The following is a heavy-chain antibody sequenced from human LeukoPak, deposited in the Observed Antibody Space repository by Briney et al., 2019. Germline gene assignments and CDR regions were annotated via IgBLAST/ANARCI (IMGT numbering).Heavy chain of an antibody. CDR1: GGSFSGYY. J-gene: IGHJ4*02. CDR2: INHSGST. Sequence: PSETLSLTCAVYGGSFSGYYWSWIRQPPGKGLEWIGKINHSGSTNYNPSLKSRVTISVDTSKNQFSLKLSSVTAADTAVYYCARGLIAVAGLFDYWGQETLVTVSS. CDR3: ARGLIAVAGLFDY. D-gene: IGHD6-19*01. V-gene: IGHV4-34*01.